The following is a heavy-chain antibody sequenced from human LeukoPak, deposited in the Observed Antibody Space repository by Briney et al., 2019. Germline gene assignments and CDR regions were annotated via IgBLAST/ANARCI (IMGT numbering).Heavy chain of an antibody. CDR3: ARDFPTTYCSGGSCRIVPWYFDL. J-gene: IGHJ2*01. V-gene: IGHV3-48*01. D-gene: IGHD2-15*01. CDR1: GFTFSSYS. CDR2: ISSSSSTI. Sequence: PGGSLRLSCAASGFTFSSYSMNWVRQAPGKGLEWVSYISSSSSTIYYADSVKGRFTISRDNAKNSLYLQMNSLRAEDTAVYYCARDFPTTYCSGGSCRIVPWYFDLWGRGTLVTVSS.